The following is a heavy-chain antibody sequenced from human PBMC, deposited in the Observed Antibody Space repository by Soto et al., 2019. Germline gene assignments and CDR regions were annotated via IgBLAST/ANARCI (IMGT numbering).Heavy chain of an antibody. J-gene: IGHJ4*02. D-gene: IGHD1-26*01. CDR2: ISYDGSNK. CDR1: GFAFSSYA. V-gene: IGHV3-30-3*01. Sequence: PGGSLRLSCAASGFAFSSYAMNWVRQAPGKGLEWVAVISYDGSNKYYADSVKGRFTISRDNSKNMLYLQMNSLKTEDTAVYYCITTYSGTPARPYLDLWGQGTPVTVSS. CDR3: ITTYSGTPARPYLDL.